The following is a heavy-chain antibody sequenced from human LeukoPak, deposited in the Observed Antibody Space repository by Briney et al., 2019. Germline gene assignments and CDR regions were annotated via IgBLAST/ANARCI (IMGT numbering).Heavy chain of an antibody. D-gene: IGHD3/OR15-3a*01. J-gene: IGHJ4*02. CDR3: ARGRGETSARPFFDYR. CDR1: GFTFTTYS. V-gene: IGHV3-64*02. CDR2: ISSNGGTT. Sequence: PGGSLRLSCAASGFTFTTYSMHWVRQAPGKGLEYVSGISSNGGTTYYADSMKGRFTISRDNSKNTVYPQMGSLRAEDMGVYYCARGRGETSARPFFDYRGGQGSLVTVSS.